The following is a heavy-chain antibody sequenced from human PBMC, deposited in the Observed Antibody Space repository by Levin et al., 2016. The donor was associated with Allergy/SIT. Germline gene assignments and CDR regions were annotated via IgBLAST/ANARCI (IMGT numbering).Heavy chain of an antibody. CDR2: ISSSSSY. J-gene: IGHJ3*02. Sequence: WIRQPPGKGLEWVSSISSSSSYIYYADSVKSRLTITKDTSKNQVVLTMTNMDPVDTATYYCAHRFHDYGPHAFDIWGQGTMVTVSS. CDR3: AHRFHDYGPHAFDI. V-gene: IGHV2-5*01. D-gene: IGHD4-17*01.